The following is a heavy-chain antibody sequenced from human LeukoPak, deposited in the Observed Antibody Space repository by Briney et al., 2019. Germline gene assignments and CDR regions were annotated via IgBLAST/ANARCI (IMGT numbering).Heavy chain of an antibody. CDR1: GFTFSSYW. J-gene: IGHJ3*02. V-gene: IGHV3-74*01. CDR3: ARQREFSGYSATDAFDI. CDR2: INSDGNNT. Sequence: GGSLRLSCAASGFTFSSYWMHWVRQAPGKGLVWVSRINSDGNNTNYADSVKGRFTISRDNAKNSLYLQMNSLRAEDTAVYYCARQREFSGYSATDAFDIWGQGTMVTVSS. D-gene: IGHD5-18*01.